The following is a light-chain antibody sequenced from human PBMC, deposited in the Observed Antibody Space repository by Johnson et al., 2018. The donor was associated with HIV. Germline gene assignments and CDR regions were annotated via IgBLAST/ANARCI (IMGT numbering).Light chain of an antibody. J-gene: IGLJ1*01. CDR3: GTWDSSLSADV. CDR2: DNN. CDR1: SSNIGNNY. Sequence: QSVLTQPPSVSAAPGQKVTISCSGSSSNIGNNYVSWYQQLPGTAPRIVIYDNNKRPSGIPDRFSGSKSGTSATLGITGLQTGDAADYYCGTWDSSLSADVVGTVTKVTGL. V-gene: IGLV1-51*01.